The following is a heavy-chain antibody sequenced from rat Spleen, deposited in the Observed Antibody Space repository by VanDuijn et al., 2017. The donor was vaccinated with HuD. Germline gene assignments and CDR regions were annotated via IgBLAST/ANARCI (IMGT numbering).Heavy chain of an antibody. CDR3: AREGPFYVMDA. V-gene: IGHV1-47*01. CDR2: ITPGSGGT. J-gene: IGHJ4*01. D-gene: IGHD1-11*01. CDR1: GYTLTSNH. Sequence: QVQLQQSGAELVKPGTSVKLSCKASGYTLTSNHMNWIKQTTGQGLEWSGIITPGSGGTNYNEKFKGKATLTVDKSSSTAFMQLSSLTPDDSAVYYCAREGPFYVMDAWGQGASVTVSS.